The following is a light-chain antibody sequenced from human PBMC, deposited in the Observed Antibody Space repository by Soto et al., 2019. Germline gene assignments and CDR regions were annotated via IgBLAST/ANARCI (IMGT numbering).Light chain of an antibody. J-gene: IGLJ1*01. CDR2: EVS. CDR3: SSYTCSSTLYV. CDR1: SSDVGGYNY. Sequence: QSVLTQPASVSGSPGQSITISCTGTSSDVGGYNYVCWYKQHPGKAPQLMIYEVSNRPSGVSDRFSGSRSGNTASLTISGLQAEDEADYYCSSYTCSSTLYVFGTGTKVTVL. V-gene: IGLV2-14*01.